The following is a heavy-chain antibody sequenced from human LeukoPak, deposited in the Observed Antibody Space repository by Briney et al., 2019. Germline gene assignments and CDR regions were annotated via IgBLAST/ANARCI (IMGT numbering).Heavy chain of an antibody. CDR3: VRGGTYWTVS. V-gene: IGHV3-7*01. CDR2: IKPDGSEK. CDR1: GFVFSASY. J-gene: IGHJ5*01. Sequence: GGSLSLSCAASGFVFSASYMSWVREAPGKGLEWVATIKPDGSEKYHVDSVSGRFTISRDNTNDSLFLQMNSLRVDDTAVYYCVRGGTYWTVSWGQGTLVNVS.